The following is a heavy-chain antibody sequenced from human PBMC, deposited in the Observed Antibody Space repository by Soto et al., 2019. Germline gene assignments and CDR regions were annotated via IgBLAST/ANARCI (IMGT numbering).Heavy chain of an antibody. D-gene: IGHD6-13*01. J-gene: IGHJ2*01. Sequence: GESLKISCKGSGYSFTSYLISWVRQMPVKGLEWMGRIDPSDSYTNYSPSFQGHVTISADKSISTAYLQWSSLKASDTAMYYCARHVNRSSSHWYFDLSGPGTLVTVYS. V-gene: IGHV5-10-1*01. CDR3: ARHVNRSSSHWYFDL. CDR2: IDPSDSYT. CDR1: GYSFTSYL.